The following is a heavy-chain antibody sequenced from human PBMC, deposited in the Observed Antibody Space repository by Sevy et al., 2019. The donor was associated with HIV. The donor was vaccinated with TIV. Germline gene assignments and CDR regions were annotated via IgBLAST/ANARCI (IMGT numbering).Heavy chain of an antibody. D-gene: IGHD2-2*01. V-gene: IGHV3-23*01. CDR1: GFIFSNYA. J-gene: IGHJ4*02. Sequence: GGSLRLSCATSGFIFSNYAMSWVRQAPGKGLEWVADISGSGGTTYYAYAVRGRFTISRDNSKNTLYLQMDSLRAEETAVYYCAKLQSGDCSRSSCRDYYFDSWGQGTLVTVSS. CDR3: AKLQSGDCSRSSCRDYYFDS. CDR2: ISGSGGTT.